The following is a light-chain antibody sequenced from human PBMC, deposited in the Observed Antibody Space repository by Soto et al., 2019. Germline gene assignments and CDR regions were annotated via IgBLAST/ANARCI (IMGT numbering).Light chain of an antibody. CDR3: SSYAGSNNLV. CDR2: EVT. Sequence: QSALTQPPSASGSRGQSVTISCTGTSSDVGGYNYVSGYQQHPGKAPKLMIYEVTKRPSGVPDRFSGSKSGNTASLTVSGLQAEDEADYYCSSYAGSNNLVFGGGTKLTVL. V-gene: IGLV2-8*01. J-gene: IGLJ3*02. CDR1: SSDVGGYNY.